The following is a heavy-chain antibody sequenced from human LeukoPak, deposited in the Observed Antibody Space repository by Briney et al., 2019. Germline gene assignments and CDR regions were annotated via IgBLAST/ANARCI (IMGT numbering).Heavy chain of an antibody. CDR2: SDFSGSVI. CDR1: RLPFRSYE. CDR3: ARGLGSNGWYDLVDY. J-gene: IGHJ4*02. Sequence: GRSLGLSYAFSRLPFRSYEMHGVSQASAKALEYVSYSDFSGSVIHYADSVKRGFTISRDNAKTALYLHLYARRAEDTAVYYSARGLGSNGWYDLVDYWGQGALVTVSS. V-gene: IGHV3-48*03. D-gene: IGHD6-19*01.